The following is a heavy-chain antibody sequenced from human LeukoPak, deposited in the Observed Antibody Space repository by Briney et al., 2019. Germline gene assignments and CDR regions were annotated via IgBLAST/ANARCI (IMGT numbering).Heavy chain of an antibody. D-gene: IGHD2-2*01. V-gene: IGHV4-39*01. CDR2: IYYSGST. J-gene: IGHJ4*02. CDR1: GGSISSSSYY. CDR3: ARGGYLCSSTSCSSFDY. Sequence: SETLSLTCTVSGGSISSSSYYWGWIRQPPGKGLEWIGSIYYSGSTYYNPSLKSRVTISVDTSKNQFSLKLSSVTAADTAVYYCARGGYLCSSTSCSSFDYWGQGILVTVSS.